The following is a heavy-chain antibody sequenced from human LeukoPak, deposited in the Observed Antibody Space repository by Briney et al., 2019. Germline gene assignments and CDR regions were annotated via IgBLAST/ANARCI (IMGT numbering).Heavy chain of an antibody. D-gene: IGHD2-2*01. CDR1: GFTFSSYS. V-gene: IGHV3-48*01. CDR2: ISSSSSTI. Sequence: PGGSLRLSCAASGFTFSSYSMNWVRQAPGKGLEWVSYISSSSSTIYYADSVKGRFTISRDNSKNTLYLQMNSLRAEDTAVYYCAKDRGCSSTSCFLNWFDPWGQGTLVTVSS. CDR3: AKDRGCSSTSCFLNWFDP. J-gene: IGHJ5*02.